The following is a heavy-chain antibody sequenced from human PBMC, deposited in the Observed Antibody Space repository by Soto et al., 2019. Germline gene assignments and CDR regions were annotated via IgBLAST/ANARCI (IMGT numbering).Heavy chain of an antibody. CDR2: IKSSTDGGTT. V-gene: IGHV3-15*07. J-gene: IGHJ4*02. D-gene: IGHD2-21*02. CDR3: TTQNLIEVLTAMQDY. Sequence: EVQLVESGGGLVKPGGSLRLSCAASGFSFSNAWMNWVRQAPGKGLEWVGRIKSSTDGGTTDYAAPVKGKFTISRDDSTYTLYLQMNSLKTEDTAVYFCTTQNLIEVLTAMQDYWGQGTRVTVSS. CDR1: GFSFSNAW.